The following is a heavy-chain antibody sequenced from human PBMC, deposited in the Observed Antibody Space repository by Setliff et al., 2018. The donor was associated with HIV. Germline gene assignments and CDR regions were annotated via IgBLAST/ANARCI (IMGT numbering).Heavy chain of an antibody. V-gene: IGHV3-74*01. CDR3: ARGPQYNFWGGYLGL. CDR2: IDSDGSDT. CDR1: GLTFSNYW. J-gene: IGHJ4*02. D-gene: IGHD3-3*01. Sequence: PGGSLRLSCVASGLTFSNYWMHWVRQAPGKGLVWVSRIDSDGSDTDYADSVRGRFTISRDNAKNTLYLQMTSLRAEDTAVYYCARGPQYNFWGGYLGLWGQGTLVTVSS.